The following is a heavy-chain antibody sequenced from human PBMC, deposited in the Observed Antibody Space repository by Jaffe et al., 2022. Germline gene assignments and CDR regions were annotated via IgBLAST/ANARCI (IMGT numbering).Heavy chain of an antibody. V-gene: IGHV3-30*02. CDR3: AKDFQWLVAGAMDV. D-gene: IGHD6-19*01. CDR2: IRYDGSNK. Sequence: QVQLVESGGGVVQPGGSLRLSCAASGFTFSSYGMHWVRQAPGKGLEWVAFIRYDGSNKYYADSVKGRFTISRDNSKNTLYLQMNSLRAEDTAVYYCAKDFQWLVAGAMDVWGKGTTVTVSS. J-gene: IGHJ6*03. CDR1: GFTFSSYG.